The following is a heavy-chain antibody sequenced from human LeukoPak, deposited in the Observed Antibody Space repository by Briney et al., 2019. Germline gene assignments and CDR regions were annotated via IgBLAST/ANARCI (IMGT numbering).Heavy chain of an antibody. CDR3: ANGAAAGTPTIGDY. J-gene: IGHJ4*02. CDR2: IKKDGSEK. D-gene: IGHD6-13*01. Sequence: GGSLRLSCAASGFTFSSYWMSWVRQAPGKGLEWVANIKKDGSEKYYVDSVKGRFTISRDNAKNSLYLQMNSLRAEDTAVYYCANGAAAGTPTIGDYWGQGTLVTVSS. CDR1: GFTFSSYW. V-gene: IGHV3-7*03.